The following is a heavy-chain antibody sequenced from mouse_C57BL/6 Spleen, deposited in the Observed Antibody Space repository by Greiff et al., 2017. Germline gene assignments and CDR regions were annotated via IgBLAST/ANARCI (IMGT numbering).Heavy chain of an antibody. J-gene: IGHJ4*01. Sequence: QVQLQQPGAELVKPGASVKLSCKASGYTFTSYWMHWVKQRPGQGLEWIGMIHPNSGSTNYNEKFKSKATLTVDKSSSTAYMLLSSLTSEDSAVYYCARQSHCYVYAMDYWGQGTSVTVSS. CDR3: ARQSHCYVYAMDY. D-gene: IGHD2-12*01. CDR2: IHPNSGST. V-gene: IGHV1-64*01. CDR1: GYTFTSYW.